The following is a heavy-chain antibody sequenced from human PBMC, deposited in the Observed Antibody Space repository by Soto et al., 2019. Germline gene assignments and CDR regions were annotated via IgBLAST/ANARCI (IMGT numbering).Heavy chain of an antibody. CDR3: ASTHYGSGSYYRDY. Sequence: GASVKVSCKTSGYHFSRYYIHWVRQAPGQGLEWMGRINPTGGRATYAPKFQGRVTMTADESTSTAYMELSSLRSEDTAVYYCASTHYGSGSYYRDYWGQGTLVTVSS. CDR2: INPTGGRA. CDR1: GYHFSRYY. J-gene: IGHJ4*02. V-gene: IGHV1-46*01. D-gene: IGHD3-10*01.